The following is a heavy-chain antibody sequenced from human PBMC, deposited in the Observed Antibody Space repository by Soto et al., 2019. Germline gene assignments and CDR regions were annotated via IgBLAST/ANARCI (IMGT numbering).Heavy chain of an antibody. CDR3: AGGGVRGVITRTRDYYGMDV. V-gene: IGHV5-51*01. J-gene: IGHJ6*02. CDR2: IYPGDSDT. Sequence: GESLKISCKGSGYSFTSYWICWVRQMPGKGLEGMGIIYPGDSDTRYSPSFQGQVTISADKSISTAYLQLSSLKASDTAMYYCAGGGVRGVITRTRDYYGMDVWGQGTTVTVSS. CDR1: GYSFTSYW. D-gene: IGHD3-10*01.